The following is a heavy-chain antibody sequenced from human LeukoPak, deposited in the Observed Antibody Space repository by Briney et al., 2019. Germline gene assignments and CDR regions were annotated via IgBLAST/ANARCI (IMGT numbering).Heavy chain of an antibody. D-gene: IGHD3-10*01. CDR1: GFTVNGNY. J-gene: IGHJ4*02. Sequence: GGSLRLSCVASGFTVNGNYMSWVRQAPGKGLEWVSVIYSGGTTYYADSVKGQFTISRDNSKNTLYLQMNSLRAEDTAVYYCARVGHYGSGSCFESWGQGTLVTVSS. V-gene: IGHV3-53*01. CDR3: ARVGHYGSGSCFES. CDR2: IYSGGTT.